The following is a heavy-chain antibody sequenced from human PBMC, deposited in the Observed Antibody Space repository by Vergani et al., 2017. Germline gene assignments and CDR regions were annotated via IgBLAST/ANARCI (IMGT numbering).Heavy chain of an antibody. Sequence: QVQVVQSGAEVKKSGASVKVSCKTSGYTFSNYYMHWVRQAPGQGLEWMGIINPSGGHTNYAQKFQGRVTMTRDTSTITVYMELSSLRSEDTAIYYCARVDYGTLTSYEYWGQGTLVTVSA. CDR2: INPSGGHT. CDR1: GYTFSNYY. J-gene: IGHJ4*02. V-gene: IGHV1-46*03. D-gene: IGHD3-9*01. CDR3: ARVDYGTLTSYEY.